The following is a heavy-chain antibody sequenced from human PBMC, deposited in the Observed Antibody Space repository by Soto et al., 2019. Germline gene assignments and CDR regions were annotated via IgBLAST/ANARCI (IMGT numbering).Heavy chain of an antibody. CDR1: GRTFINHW. CDR3: ARQGDMAATPADAFDI. D-gene: IGHD6-19*01. Sequence: PGESLKISCKVSGRTFINHWSAWVRQMPGKGLEWMGIIYPGDSDARYSPSFAGQVTISVDKSITTAYLHWSSLEASYSAVYYCARQGDMAATPADAFDIWGQGTLVTGSS. CDR2: IYPGDSDA. V-gene: IGHV5-51*01. J-gene: IGHJ3*02.